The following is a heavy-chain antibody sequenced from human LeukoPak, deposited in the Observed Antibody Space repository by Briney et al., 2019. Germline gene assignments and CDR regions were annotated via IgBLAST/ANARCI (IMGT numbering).Heavy chain of an antibody. D-gene: IGHD2-15*01. Sequence: GGSLRLSCVASGFTFSSYAMSWVRQAPGKGLEWVSTISDSGDNTYYADSVKGRFTISRDNSKGTVYLQMNGLRPEDTAVYYCARRAGAYSHPYDYWGQGTLVTVSS. J-gene: IGHJ4*02. CDR2: ISDSGDNT. CDR1: GFTFSSYA. CDR3: ARRAGAYSHPYDY. V-gene: IGHV3-23*01.